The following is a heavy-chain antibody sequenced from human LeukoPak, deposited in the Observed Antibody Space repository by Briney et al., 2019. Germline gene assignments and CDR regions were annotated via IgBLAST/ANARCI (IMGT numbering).Heavy chain of an antibody. CDR2: ISGSGGST. CDR3: AKGSRWYGGEYFQH. D-gene: IGHD6-13*01. Sequence: PGGSLRLSCAASGFPFSSYAMSWVRQAPGKGLEWVSVISGSGGSTYYADSVKGRFTISRDNSKNTLYLQMNSLRAEDTAVYYCAKGSRWYGGEYFQHWGQGTLVTVSS. CDR1: GFPFSSYA. V-gene: IGHV3-23*01. J-gene: IGHJ1*01.